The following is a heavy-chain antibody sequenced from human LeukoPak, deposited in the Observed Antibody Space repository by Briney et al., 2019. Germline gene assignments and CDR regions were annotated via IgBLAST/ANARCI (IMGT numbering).Heavy chain of an antibody. J-gene: IGHJ4*02. D-gene: IGHD2-21*02. CDR1: GYTFTSYD. Sequence: ASVKVSCKASGYTFTSYDINWVRQATGQGLEWMGWMNPNSGNTGYAQKFQGRVTITRNTSISTAYMELSSLRSEDTAVYYCARDHRHCGGDCYSPYYFDYWGQGTLVTVSS. V-gene: IGHV1-8*03. CDR3: ARDHRHCGGDCYSPYYFDY. CDR2: MNPNSGNT.